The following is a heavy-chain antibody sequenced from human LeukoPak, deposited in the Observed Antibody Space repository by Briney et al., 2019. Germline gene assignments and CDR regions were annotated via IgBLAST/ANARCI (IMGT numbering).Heavy chain of an antibody. CDR3: ARAAGDSYGYRYYFDY. Sequence: GASVKVSCKSSGYTFTSYYMHWVRQAPGQGLEWVGLINPNGGSTTYAQRFQSRVTMTRDTSTSTVYMELSNLRSEDTAVYYCARAAGDSYGYRYYFDYWGQGTLVTVSS. CDR2: INPNGGST. J-gene: IGHJ4*02. CDR1: GYTFTSYY. V-gene: IGHV1-46*01. D-gene: IGHD5-18*01.